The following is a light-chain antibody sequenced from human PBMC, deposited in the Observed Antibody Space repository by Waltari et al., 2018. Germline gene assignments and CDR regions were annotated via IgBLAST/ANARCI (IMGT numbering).Light chain of an antibody. CDR1: QSLSKRY. Sequence: IVLTQSPGTLSLSPGETATLSCRTSQSLSKRYLAWYQQKPDQAPRLLIYGASSRAAGIPDRFSGSGSGTDFTLTITRLEPEDSAVYYCQQYGSSILYTFGQGTKLEIK. J-gene: IGKJ2*01. CDR2: GAS. CDR3: QQYGSSILYT. V-gene: IGKV3-20*01.